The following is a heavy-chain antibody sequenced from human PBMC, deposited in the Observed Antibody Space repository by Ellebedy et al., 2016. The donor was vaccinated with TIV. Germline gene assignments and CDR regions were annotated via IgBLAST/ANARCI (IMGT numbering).Heavy chain of an antibody. Sequence: GESLKISXAASGFIFDDYDMSWVRQAPGKGLEWVSGINWNGTSTGYADSVKGRFTISRDNAKNSLYLQMNSPRAEDTALYYCARDILGSSPDCWGQGTLVTVSS. CDR1: GFIFDDYD. CDR3: ARDILGSSPDC. CDR2: INWNGTST. J-gene: IGHJ4*02. D-gene: IGHD3-10*01. V-gene: IGHV3-20*04.